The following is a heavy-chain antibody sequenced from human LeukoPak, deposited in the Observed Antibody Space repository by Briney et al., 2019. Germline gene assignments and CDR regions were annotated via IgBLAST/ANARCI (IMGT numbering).Heavy chain of an antibody. CDR3: TKPARTDDFDI. J-gene: IGHJ3*02. V-gene: IGHV3-23*01. CDR1: GFTFNNYA. D-gene: IGHD1-14*01. Sequence: GGSLRLSCAGSGFTFNNYAMNWVRQAPGKGLEWGSSISGSGGRTYYADYVKGRFTISRDNSKNSLYLQMNSLRAGDTALCYCTKPARTDDFDIWGQGTMATVSS. CDR2: ISGSGGRT.